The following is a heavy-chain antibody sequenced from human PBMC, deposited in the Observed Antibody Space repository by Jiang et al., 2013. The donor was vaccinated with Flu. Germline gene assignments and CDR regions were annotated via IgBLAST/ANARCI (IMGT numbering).Heavy chain of an antibody. CDR3: ARDDRSYDYIWGSYRSVEPGYFQH. D-gene: IGHD3-16*02. Sequence: TVSGGSISSSSYVLGLDPPAPRKGLEWIGSIYYSGSTYYNPSLKSRVTISVDTSKNQFSLKLSSVTAADTAVYYCARDDRSYDYIWGSYRSVEPGYFQHWGQGTLVTVSS. CDR1: GGSISSSSYV. CDR2: IYYSGST. J-gene: IGHJ1*01. V-gene: IGHV4-39*07.